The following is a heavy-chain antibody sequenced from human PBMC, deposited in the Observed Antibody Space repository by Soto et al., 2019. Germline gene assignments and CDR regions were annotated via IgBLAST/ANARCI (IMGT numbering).Heavy chain of an antibody. CDR2: INVYNGNT. CDR3: ARDGVAVTTGISGY. CDR1: GYTFTSYS. Sequence: QVQLVQSGAEVKKPGASVKVSCKASGYTFTSYSISWVRQAPGQGLEWMGWINVYNGNTIYAQKFQGRVTMTTDTSTSRVYMELRSLTSDDTAVYYCARDGVAVTTGISGYWGQGALVTVSS. D-gene: IGHD4-4*01. J-gene: IGHJ4*02. V-gene: IGHV1-18*01.